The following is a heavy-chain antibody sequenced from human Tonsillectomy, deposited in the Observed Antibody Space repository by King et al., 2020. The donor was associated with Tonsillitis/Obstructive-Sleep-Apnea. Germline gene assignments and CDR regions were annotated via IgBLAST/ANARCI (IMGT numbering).Heavy chain of an antibody. CDR2: IWYDGSNK. J-gene: IGHJ3*02. Sequence: QLVQSGGGVVQPGRSLRLSCAASGFTFSSYGMHWVRQAPGKGLEWVAVIWYDGSNKYYADSVKGRFTISRDNSKNTLYQQMNSLRAEDTAVYYCARDRMTMVNTAAFDIWGQGTMVTVSS. CDR1: GFTFSSYG. D-gene: IGHD4/OR15-4a*01. CDR3: ARDRMTMVNTAAFDI. V-gene: IGHV3-33*01.